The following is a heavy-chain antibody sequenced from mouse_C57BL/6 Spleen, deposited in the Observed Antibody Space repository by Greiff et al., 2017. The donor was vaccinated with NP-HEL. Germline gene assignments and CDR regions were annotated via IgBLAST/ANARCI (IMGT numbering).Heavy chain of an antibody. D-gene: IGHD1-1*01. J-gene: IGHJ2*01. CDR2: IDPENGDT. Sequence: EVHLVESGAELVRPGASVKLSCTASGFNIKDDYMHWVKQRPEQGLEWIGWIDPENGDTEYASKFQGKATITADTSSNTAYLQLSSLTSEDTAVYYCTFHYYGSSRDYWGQGTTLTVSS. CDR1: GFNIKDDY. V-gene: IGHV14-4*01. CDR3: TFHYYGSSRDY.